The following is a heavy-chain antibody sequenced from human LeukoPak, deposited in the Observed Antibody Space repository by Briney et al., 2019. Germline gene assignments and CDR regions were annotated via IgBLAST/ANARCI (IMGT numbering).Heavy chain of an antibody. CDR1: GGSFSGYY. CDR2: INHSGST. CDR3: ARDRVVVAATGFNWFDP. J-gene: IGHJ5*02. V-gene: IGHV4-34*01. Sequence: KSSETLSLTCAVYGGSFSGYYWSWIRQPPGKGLEWIGEINHSGSTNYNPSLKSRVTISVDTSKNQFSLKLSSVTAADTAVYYCARDRVVVAATGFNWFDPWGQGTLVTVSS. D-gene: IGHD2-15*01.